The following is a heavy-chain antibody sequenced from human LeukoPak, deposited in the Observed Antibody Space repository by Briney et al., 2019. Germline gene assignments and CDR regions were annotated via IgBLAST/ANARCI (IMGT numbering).Heavy chain of an antibody. D-gene: IGHD2-21*02. CDR2: IYASGST. J-gene: IGHJ3*02. CDR3: ATLPGGDSRSVVAFDI. Sequence: SETLSLTCTVSGGSISSYYWSWIRQPAGKGLDWIGRIYASGSTNYNPSLKSRVTMSVDTSKNQFSLNLRSVTAADTAVYYCATLPGGDSRSVVAFDIWGQGTMVTVSS. V-gene: IGHV4-4*07. CDR1: GGSISSYY.